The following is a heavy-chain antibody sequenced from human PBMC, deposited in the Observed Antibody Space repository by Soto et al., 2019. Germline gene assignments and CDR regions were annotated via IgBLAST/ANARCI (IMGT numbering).Heavy chain of an antibody. CDR2: IRSKAYGGTT. CDR3: TRASSGYYYHYGMDV. V-gene: IGHV3-49*03. J-gene: IGHJ6*02. CDR1: GFTFGDYA. Sequence: GGSLRLSCTASGFTFGDYAMSWFRQAPGKGLEWVGFIRSKAYGGTTEYAASVKGRFTISRGDSKSIAYLQMNSLKTEDTAVYYCTRASSGYYYHYGMDVRGQGTTVTVS. D-gene: IGHD5-12*01.